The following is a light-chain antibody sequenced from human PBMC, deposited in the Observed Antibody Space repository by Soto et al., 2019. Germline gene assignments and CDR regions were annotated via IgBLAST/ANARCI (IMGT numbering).Light chain of an antibody. CDR3: AVWDDSLNGGV. J-gene: IGLJ3*02. CDR2: GVT. CDR1: GSDIGAYNF. Sequence: QSALAQPPSASGSPGQSVTISCTGSGSDIGAYNFVSWYQQHPGKAPKLMIFGVTERPSGVPDRFSGSKSGNTASLTVSGLQADDEADYYCAVWDDSLNGGVFGGGTQLTVL. V-gene: IGLV2-8*01.